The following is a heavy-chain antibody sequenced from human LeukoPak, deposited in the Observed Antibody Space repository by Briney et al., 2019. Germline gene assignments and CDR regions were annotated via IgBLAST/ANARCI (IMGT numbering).Heavy chain of an antibody. D-gene: IGHD4-17*01. Sequence: PSETLSLTCTVSGGSISSYYWSWIRQPPGKDLDWIGNIYYSGSTNYNPSLKSRVTISVDTSKNQFSLKLSSVTAADTAVYYCARAVYMTTVTPRYFDLWGRGTLVTVSS. J-gene: IGHJ2*01. CDR1: GGSISSYY. V-gene: IGHV4-59*01. CDR2: IYYSGST. CDR3: ARAVYMTTVTPRYFDL.